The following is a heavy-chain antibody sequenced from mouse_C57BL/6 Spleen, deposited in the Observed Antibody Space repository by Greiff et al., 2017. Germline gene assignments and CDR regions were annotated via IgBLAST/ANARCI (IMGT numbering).Heavy chain of an antibody. V-gene: IGHV1-66*01. D-gene: IGHD2-4*01. Sequence: VQVVESGPELVKPGASVKISCKASGYSFTSYYIHWVKQRPGQGLEWIGWIYPGSGNTKYNEKFKGKATLTADTASSTAYMQLSSLTSEDSAVYYCARDRNYDYDDAMDYWGQGTSVTVSS. CDR1: GYSFTSYY. CDR3: ARDRNYDYDDAMDY. CDR2: IYPGSGNT. J-gene: IGHJ4*01.